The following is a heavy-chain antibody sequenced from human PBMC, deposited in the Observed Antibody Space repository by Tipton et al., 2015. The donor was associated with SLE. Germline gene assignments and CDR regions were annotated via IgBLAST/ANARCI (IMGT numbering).Heavy chain of an antibody. Sequence: QVQLVQSGPEVKKPGASVKVSCKASGYTFAGYGFSWVRQAPGQGLEWMGWVSGHMGNTSYAQKFQGRVTMTRDTSTSTAYMELRSLRSDDTAMYYCASDGGHDYGENEYFMHWGQGTLVTVS. D-gene: IGHD4-17*01. CDR3: ASDGGHDYGENEYFMH. J-gene: IGHJ1*01. V-gene: IGHV1-18*01. CDR1: GYTFAGYG. CDR2: VSGHMGNT.